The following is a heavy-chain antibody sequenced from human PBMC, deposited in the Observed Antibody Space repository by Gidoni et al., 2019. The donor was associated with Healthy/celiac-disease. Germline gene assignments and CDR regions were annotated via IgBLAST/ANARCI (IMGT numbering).Heavy chain of an antibody. CDR1: GFTFSSYA. D-gene: IGHD5-18*01. Sequence: EVQLLESGGGLVQPGGSLRLSCAASGFTFSSYAMSWVRQAPGKGLEWVSAIIGSGGSTYYADSVKGRFTISRDNSKNTLYLQMNSLRAEDTAVYYCAKIGDSYGYGFDYWGQGTLVTVSS. CDR2: IIGSGGST. CDR3: AKIGDSYGYGFDY. J-gene: IGHJ4*02. V-gene: IGHV3-23*01.